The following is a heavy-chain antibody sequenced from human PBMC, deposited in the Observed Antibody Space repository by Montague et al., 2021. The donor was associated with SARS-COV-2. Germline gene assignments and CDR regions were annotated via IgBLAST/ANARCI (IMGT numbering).Heavy chain of an antibody. Sequence: SLRLSCAASGFTFSSYSMNWVRQAPGKGLEWVSSISSSSSYIYYADSVEGRFTISRDNAKNSLYLQMNSLRAEDTAVYYCASWVSSTSWSTYYYYYVDVWGKGTTVTVSS. CDR3: ASWVSSTSWSTYYYYYVDV. CDR2: ISSSSSYI. J-gene: IGHJ6*03. V-gene: IGHV3-21*01. CDR1: GFTFSSYS. D-gene: IGHD2-2*01.